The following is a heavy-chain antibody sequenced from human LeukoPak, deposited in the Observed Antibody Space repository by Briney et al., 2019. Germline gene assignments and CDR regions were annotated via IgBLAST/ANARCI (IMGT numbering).Heavy chain of an antibody. V-gene: IGHV4-59*01. CDR2: ISDNGNT. J-gene: IGHJ4*02. Sequence: SETLSLTCTVSGGSISNYYWSWIRQPPGKGLEWIGYISDNGNTNYSPSLKGRVTISVDTSKSQFSLNLTSVTAVDTAVYYCARLGGFTYKDWGQGTLVTVSS. CDR3: ARLGGFTYKD. D-gene: IGHD3-16*01. CDR1: GGSISNYY.